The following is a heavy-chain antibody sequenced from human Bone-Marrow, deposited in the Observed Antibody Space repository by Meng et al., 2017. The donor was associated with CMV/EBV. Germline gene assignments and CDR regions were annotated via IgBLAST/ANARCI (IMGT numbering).Heavy chain of an antibody. J-gene: IGHJ5*02. CDR2: IYHSGST. CDR3: ARRLKSGYDSYNWFDP. V-gene: IGHV4-38-2*02. D-gene: IGHD5-12*01. CDR1: GYSISSGYY. Sequence: SETLSLTCTVSGYSISSGYYWGWIRQPPGKGLEWIGSIYHSGSTYYNPSLKSRVTISVDTSKNQFSLKLSSVTAADTAVYYCARRLKSGYDSYNWFDPWGQGTLVTVSS.